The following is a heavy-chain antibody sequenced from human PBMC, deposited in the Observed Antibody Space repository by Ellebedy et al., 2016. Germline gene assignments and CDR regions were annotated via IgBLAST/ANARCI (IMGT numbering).Heavy chain of an antibody. CDR1: GYTFTSYG. V-gene: IGHV1-18*01. J-gene: IGHJ5*02. CDR2: ISAYNGNT. D-gene: IGHD3-3*01. CDR3: ARDSAIFGVVLFNWFDP. Sequence: ASVKVSXXASGYTFTSYGISWVRQAPGQGLEWMGWISAYNGNTNYAQKLQGRVTMTTDTSTSTAYMELRSLRSDDTAVYYCARDSAIFGVVLFNWFDPWGQGTLVTVSS.